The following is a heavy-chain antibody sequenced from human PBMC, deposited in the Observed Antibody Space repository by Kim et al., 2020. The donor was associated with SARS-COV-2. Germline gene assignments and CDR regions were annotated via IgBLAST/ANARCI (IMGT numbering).Heavy chain of an antibody. Sequence: ASVKVSCKASGYTFTSYGISWVRQAPGQGLEWMGWISAYNGNTNYAQKLQGRVTMTTDTSTSTAYMELRSLRSDDTAVYYCASDRRTGMADWSDYWGQGTLVTDSS. CDR3: ASDRRTGMADWSDY. D-gene: IGHD5-18*01. J-gene: IGHJ4*02. V-gene: IGHV1-18*01. CDR1: GYTFTSYG. CDR2: ISAYNGNT.